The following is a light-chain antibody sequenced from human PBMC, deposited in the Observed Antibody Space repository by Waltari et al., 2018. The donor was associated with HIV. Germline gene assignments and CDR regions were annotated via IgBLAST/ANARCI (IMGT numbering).Light chain of an antibody. CDR2: EIT. Sequence: QSALTQPPSASGFPGQSVTISCTGTSSDVGSSNYFAWYQQSPGKAPKLLIYEITKRPSGVPDRFSGSKSGNTASLTVSGLQAEDEADYYCSSSAGGDTLVFGGGTKLTVL. CDR3: SSSAGGDTLV. V-gene: IGLV2-8*01. CDR1: SSDVGSSNY. J-gene: IGLJ3*02.